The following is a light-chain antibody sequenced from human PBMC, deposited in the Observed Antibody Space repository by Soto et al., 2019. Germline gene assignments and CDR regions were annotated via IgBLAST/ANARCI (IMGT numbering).Light chain of an antibody. CDR2: DAS. J-gene: IGKJ1*01. CDR3: QQYNSYPWT. V-gene: IGKV1-5*01. CDR1: QSISSW. Sequence: DIQMTQSPSTLSASVGDRVTITCRASQSISSWLAWYQQKQGKAPKLLIYDASSLESAVPSRFSGSGSGTEFTLTISSLQPDDFATYYCQQYNSYPWTFGQGTKVEIK.